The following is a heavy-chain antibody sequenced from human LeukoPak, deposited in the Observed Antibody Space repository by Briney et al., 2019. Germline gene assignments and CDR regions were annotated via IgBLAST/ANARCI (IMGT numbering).Heavy chain of an antibody. J-gene: IGHJ4*02. Sequence: SVKISCKASGGTFSSYAISWVRQAPGQGLEWMGGIIPIFGTANYAQKFQGRVTITADESTSTAYMELSSLRSEDTAVYYCARVPHTAMGPFDYWGQGTLVTVSS. D-gene: IGHD5-18*01. V-gene: IGHV1-69*01. CDR3: ARVPHTAMGPFDY. CDR1: GGTFSSYA. CDR2: IIPIFGTA.